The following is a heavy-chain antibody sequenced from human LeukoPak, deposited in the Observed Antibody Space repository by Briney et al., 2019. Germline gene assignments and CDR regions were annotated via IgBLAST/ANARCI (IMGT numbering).Heavy chain of an antibody. J-gene: IGHJ4*02. V-gene: IGHV4-59*01. CDR1: GGSISSYN. CDR3: ARGGGPHPFDY. CDR2: IYYSGST. Sequence: SETLSLTCTVPGGSISSYNWSWIRQPPRKGLEWIGYIYYSGSTNYNPSLKRRVTTPVDTSKNQYSQKLSSVTAADTAVYYCARGGGPHPFDYWGQGTLVTVSS. D-gene: IGHD2-15*01.